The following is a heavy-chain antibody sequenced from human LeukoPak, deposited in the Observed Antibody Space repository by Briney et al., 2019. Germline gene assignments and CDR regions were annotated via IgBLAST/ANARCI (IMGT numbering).Heavy chain of an antibody. Sequence: TGGSLRLSCVASGFTFSSSAMSWVRQAPGKGLEWVSAITGSGGTTYYADSVKGRFTISRDNSKNTLYLQMNSLRAEDTAVYYCAKGGYAFDPWGQGTLVTVSS. V-gene: IGHV3-23*01. CDR3: AKGGYAFDP. J-gene: IGHJ5*02. D-gene: IGHD5-12*01. CDR1: GFTFSSSA. CDR2: ITGSGGTT.